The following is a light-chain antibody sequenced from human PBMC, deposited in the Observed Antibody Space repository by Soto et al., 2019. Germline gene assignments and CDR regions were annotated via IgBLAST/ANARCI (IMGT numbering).Light chain of an antibody. J-gene: IGKJ1*01. CDR2: GAS. CDR3: HQYGSSPGT. CDR1: QSVSSSY. Sequence: EIVLTQSPGTLYLSPGERATLSCRSSQSVSSSYLAWYQQKPGQAHRLLIYGASSRATGIPDRFSGSGSGTDFTLTISRLEPEDCAVYYFHQYGSSPGTFGQGTKVEIK. V-gene: IGKV3-20*01.